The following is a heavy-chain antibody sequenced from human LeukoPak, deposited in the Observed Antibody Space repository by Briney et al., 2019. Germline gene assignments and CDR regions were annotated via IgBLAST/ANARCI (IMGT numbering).Heavy chain of an antibody. CDR2: IYYSGST. V-gene: IGHV4-59*12. CDR3: ARAGDRSGYADY. Sequence: SETRSLPCMAPVGSISSYYWSWIWQTPGKGLEWIGDIYYSGSTHYNTSLKSRVTISVDTSKNQFSLKLSSVTAADTAVYYCARAGDRSGYADYWSQGILVTVSS. CDR1: VGSISSYY. J-gene: IGHJ4*02. D-gene: IGHD3-22*01.